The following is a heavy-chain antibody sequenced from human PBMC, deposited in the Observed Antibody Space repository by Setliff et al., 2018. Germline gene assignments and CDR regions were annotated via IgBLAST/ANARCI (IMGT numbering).Heavy chain of an antibody. V-gene: IGHV4-34*01. CDR2: MYHSGNT. CDR1: GGSFSGYY. Sequence: PSETLSLTCAVYGGSFSGYYWNWVRQPPGKGLEWIGEMYHSGNTYYNPSLKSRVTISVDTSKNQFSLKLSSVTAADTAVYYCARSYYDSSGYYYSAGNFDYWGQGTLVTVSS. D-gene: IGHD3-22*01. J-gene: IGHJ4*02. CDR3: ARSYYDSSGYYYSAGNFDY.